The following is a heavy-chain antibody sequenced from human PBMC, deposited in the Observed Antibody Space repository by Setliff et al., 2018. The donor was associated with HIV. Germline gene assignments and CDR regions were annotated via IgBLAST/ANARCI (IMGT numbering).Heavy chain of an antibody. CDR3: GRLPGYYSGISSYGYCAFDV. V-gene: IGHV4-39*01. CDR1: GGSISSTTYS. D-gene: IGHD5-12*01. CDR2: INYSGST. Sequence: SETLSLTCTVSGGSISSTTYSWGWIRQPPGKGLEWIGTINYSGSTYYNPSLKSRVTISVDTSKNQFSLKLSSVSAADTAVHYCGRLPGYYSGISSYGYCAFDVWGQGTMVTVSS. J-gene: IGHJ3*01.